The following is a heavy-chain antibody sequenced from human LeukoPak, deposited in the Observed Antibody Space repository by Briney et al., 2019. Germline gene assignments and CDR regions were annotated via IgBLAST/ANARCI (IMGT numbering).Heavy chain of an antibody. CDR1: GYSISSGYY. Sequence: SSETLSLTCTVSGYSISSGYYWGWIRPPPGKGLEWIGSIYYSGSPYYNPSLKSRVTISVDTSKKQFSLKLSSVTAADTAVYYCARHVGFITMVRGVINNNWFDPWGQGTLVTVSS. CDR2: IYYSGSP. V-gene: IGHV4-38-2*02. D-gene: IGHD3-10*01. CDR3: ARHVGFITMVRGVINNNWFDP. J-gene: IGHJ5*02.